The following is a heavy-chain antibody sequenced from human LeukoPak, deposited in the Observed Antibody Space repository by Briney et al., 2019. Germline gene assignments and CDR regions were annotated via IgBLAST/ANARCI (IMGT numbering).Heavy chain of an antibody. J-gene: IGHJ4*02. CDR3: ARVAKERVGGVYYFDY. D-gene: IGHD1-1*01. CDR2: IYSGGST. CDR1: GFTVSSNY. Sequence: GGSLRLSCAASGFTVSSNYMSWVRQAPGKGLEWVSVIYSGGSTYYADSVKGRFTISRDNSKNTLYLQMNSLRAEDTAVYYCARVAKERVGGVYYFDYWGQGTLVTVSS. V-gene: IGHV3-66*01.